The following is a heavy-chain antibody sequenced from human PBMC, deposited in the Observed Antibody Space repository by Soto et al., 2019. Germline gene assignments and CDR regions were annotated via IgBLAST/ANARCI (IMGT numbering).Heavy chain of an antibody. Sequence: GGSLRLSCAASGFTFSSYAMSWVRQAPGKRLEWVSAISGSGGSTYYADSVKGRFTISRDNSKNTLYLQMNSLRAEDTAVYYCAKDSGYSYGYYPNYFDYWGQGTLVTVSS. V-gene: IGHV3-23*01. J-gene: IGHJ4*02. CDR2: ISGSGGST. CDR1: GFTFSSYA. D-gene: IGHD5-18*01. CDR3: AKDSGYSYGYYPNYFDY.